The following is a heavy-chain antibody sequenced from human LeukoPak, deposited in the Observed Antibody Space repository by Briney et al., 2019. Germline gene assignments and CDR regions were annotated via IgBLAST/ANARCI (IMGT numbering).Heavy chain of an antibody. CDR3: VRDRDYSAGFPYYYMDV. J-gene: IGHJ6*03. V-gene: IGHV3-33*01. D-gene: IGHD4-11*01. Sequence: GRSLRLSCAASGFTFSSFGMHWVRQAPGKGLEWVALIWDDGSSKNYAESVKGRFTISRDNSKDTLYLQTDSLRVDDTAVYYCVRDRDYSAGFPYYYMDVWGTGTTVTVSS. CDR2: IWDDGSSK. CDR1: GFTFSSFG.